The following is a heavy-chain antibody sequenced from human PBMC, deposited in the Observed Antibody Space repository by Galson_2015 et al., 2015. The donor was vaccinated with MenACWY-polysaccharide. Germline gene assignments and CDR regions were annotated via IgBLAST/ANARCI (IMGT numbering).Heavy chain of an antibody. CDR3: ARGIYCGGDCYSGTDY. V-gene: IGHV4-31*02. D-gene: IGHD2-21*02. J-gene: IGHJ4*02. Sequence: QYPGRGLEWIGFILGSGSTFINPPLRSRVSISRDTSKNQFSLRLSSVTGADTAVYYCARGIYCGGDCYSGTDYWGQGTLVTVSS. CDR2: ILGSGST.